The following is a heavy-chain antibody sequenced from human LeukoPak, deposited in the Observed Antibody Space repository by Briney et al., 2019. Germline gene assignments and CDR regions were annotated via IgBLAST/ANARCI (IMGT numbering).Heavy chain of an antibody. CDR1: GYTFSAYN. D-gene: IGHD4-23*01. CDR2: MNPNSGDT. CDR3: ARVGLYGGNDY. Sequence: ASVKVSCKAFGYTFSAYNISWIRQASGQGLEWMGWMNPNSGDTGYLQKFQGRVTMTRDTSTRTAYMELSNLRSEDTAVYYCARVGLYGGNDYWGQGTLVTVSS. J-gene: IGHJ4*02. V-gene: IGHV1-8*01.